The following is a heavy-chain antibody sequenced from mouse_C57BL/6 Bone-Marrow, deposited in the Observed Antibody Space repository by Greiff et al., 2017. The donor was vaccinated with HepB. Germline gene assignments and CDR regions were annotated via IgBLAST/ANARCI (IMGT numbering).Heavy chain of an antibody. J-gene: IGHJ2*01. CDR1: GYTFTSYW. Sequence: QVQLQQSGAELAKPGASVKLSCKASGYTFTSYWMHWVKQRPGQGLEWIGYINPSSGYTKYNQKFKDKATLTADKPSSTAYMQLSSLTYEDSAVYYCARGNYYADFDYWGQGTTLTVSS. CDR2: INPSSGYT. V-gene: IGHV1-7*01. D-gene: IGHD1-1*01. CDR3: ARGNYYADFDY.